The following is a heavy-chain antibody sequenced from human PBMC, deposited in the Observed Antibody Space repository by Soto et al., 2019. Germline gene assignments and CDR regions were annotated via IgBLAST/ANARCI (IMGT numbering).Heavy chain of an antibody. CDR1: GGSLSSGGYY. V-gene: IGHV4-31*03. D-gene: IGHD3-3*01. CDR2: IYYSGST. Sequence: PSETLSLTCTVSGGSLSSGGYYWSWIRQHPGKGLEWIGYIYYSGSTYYNPSLKSRVTISVDTSKNQFSLKLSSVTAADTAVYYCARVGYDFGMDVWGQGTTVTVSS. CDR3: ARVGYDFGMDV. J-gene: IGHJ6*02.